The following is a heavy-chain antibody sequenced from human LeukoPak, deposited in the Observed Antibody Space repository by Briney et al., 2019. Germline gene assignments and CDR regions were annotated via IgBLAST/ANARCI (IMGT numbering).Heavy chain of an antibody. CDR1: GYSFTSYW. CDR3: ASQCSSTSCDGVGLDP. V-gene: IGHV5-51*01. Sequence: KPGESLKISCKGSGYSFTSYWIGWVRQMPGKGLELMGIIYPGDSDTRYSPSFQGQVTISADKSISTAYLQWSSLKASDTAMYYCASQCSSTSCDGVGLDPWGQGTLVTVSS. J-gene: IGHJ5*02. D-gene: IGHD2-2*01. CDR2: IYPGDSDT.